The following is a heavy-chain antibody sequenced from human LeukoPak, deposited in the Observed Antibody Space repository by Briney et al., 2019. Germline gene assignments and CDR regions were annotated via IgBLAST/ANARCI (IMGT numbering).Heavy chain of an antibody. J-gene: IGHJ4*02. CDR3: AKAHLHPRAARLSRPGEPKVSDY. Sequence: GGSLRLSCAASGFTFSSYAMSWVRQAPGKGLEWVSAISGGGGSRYYADSVKGRVTISRDNPKKTLYLKMNSLRAEATAVYYCAKAHLHPRAARLSRPGEPKVSDYWGQGTLVTVSS. V-gene: IGHV3-23*01. CDR2: ISGGGGSR. CDR1: GFTFSSYA. D-gene: IGHD6-6*01.